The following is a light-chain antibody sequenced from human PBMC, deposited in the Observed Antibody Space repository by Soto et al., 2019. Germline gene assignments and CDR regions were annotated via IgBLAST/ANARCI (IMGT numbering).Light chain of an antibody. Sequence: EVELTQSPDILSVSPGETATLSCRASQSVRSNLAWYQQKPGQAPRLLIYGASTRATGIPARFSGSGSGREFTLTISRLDPEDFAMYYCLLYFSPDRYTFGPGTKVQIK. CDR2: GAS. CDR1: QSVRSN. CDR3: LLYFSPDRYT. V-gene: IGKV3-15*01. J-gene: IGKJ2*01.